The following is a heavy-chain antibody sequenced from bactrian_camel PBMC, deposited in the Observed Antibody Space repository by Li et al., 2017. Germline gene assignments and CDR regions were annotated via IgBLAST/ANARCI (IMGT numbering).Heavy chain of an antibody. Sequence: DVQLVESGGGSVQAGGSLRLSCAASGYTYNRNCMAWFRQAPGKEREGVAAINRGGASTYYADSVKGRFTISRGNAKNTLYLQMNSLNPEDTAVYYCAARDDVLCYLTEEYYRYWGQGTQVTVS. CDR1: GYTYNRNC. J-gene: IGHJ4*01. CDR3: AARDDVLCYLTEEYYRY. V-gene: IGHV3S31*01. D-gene: IGHD1*01. CDR2: INRGGAST.